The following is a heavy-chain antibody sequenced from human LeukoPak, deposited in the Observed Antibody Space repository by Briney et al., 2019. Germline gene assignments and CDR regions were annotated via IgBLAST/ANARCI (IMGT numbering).Heavy chain of an antibody. Sequence: PGGSLRLSCAASGFTLRSYSMNWLRQAPGKGREWVSSISSASIYIYYADSVKGRFIISRDNSKNALFLQMNSVRAEDTAVYYCAGPGVSDYGLDVWGQGTTVTVSS. D-gene: IGHD3-10*01. CDR2: ISSASIYI. CDR3: AGPGVSDYGLDV. J-gene: IGHJ6*01. CDR1: GFTLRSYS. V-gene: IGHV3-21*01.